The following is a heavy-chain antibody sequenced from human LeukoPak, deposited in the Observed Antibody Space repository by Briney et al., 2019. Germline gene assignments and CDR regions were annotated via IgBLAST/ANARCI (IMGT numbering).Heavy chain of an antibody. Sequence: KASETLSLTCTVSGGSISSYYWSWIRQPAGKGLEWIGRIYTSGSTNYNPSLKSRVTMSVDTSKNQFSLKLSSVTAADTAVYYCARDLRDHYYYYGMDVWGQGTTVTVSS. CDR2: IYTSGST. CDR3: ARDLRDHYYYYGMDV. V-gene: IGHV4-4*07. CDR1: GGSISSYY. J-gene: IGHJ6*02.